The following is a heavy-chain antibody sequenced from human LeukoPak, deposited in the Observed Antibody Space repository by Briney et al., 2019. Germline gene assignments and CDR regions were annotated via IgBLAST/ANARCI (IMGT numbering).Heavy chain of an antibody. Sequence: GGSLRLSCAASGFTFSSYEMNWVRQAPGKGLEWVSGISGSGSSTYYTASVKGRFTISRDNSKNTLYLQMNSLRAEDTAVYYCASLYGSGPKWSDPWGQGTLVTVSS. CDR1: GFTFSSYE. V-gene: IGHV3-23*01. CDR3: ASLYGSGPKWSDP. CDR2: ISGSGSST. J-gene: IGHJ5*02. D-gene: IGHD3-10*01.